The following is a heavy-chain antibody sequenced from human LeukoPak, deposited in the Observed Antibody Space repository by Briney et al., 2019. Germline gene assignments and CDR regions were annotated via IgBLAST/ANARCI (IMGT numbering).Heavy chain of an antibody. D-gene: IGHD3-22*01. CDR3: ARDHPYYYDSSGHNWFDP. V-gene: IGHV3-48*03. Sequence: GGSLRLSCAASGFTFSSYEMHWVRQAPGKGLEWVSYISSSGSTIYYADSVKGRFTISRDNAKNSLYLQMNSLRAEDTAVYYCARDHPYYYDSSGHNWFDPWGQGTLVTVSS. CDR1: GFTFSSYE. CDR2: ISSSGSTI. J-gene: IGHJ5*02.